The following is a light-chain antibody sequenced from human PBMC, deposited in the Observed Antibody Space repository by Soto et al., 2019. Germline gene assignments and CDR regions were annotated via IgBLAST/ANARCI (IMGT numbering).Light chain of an antibody. CDR2: EVS. J-gene: IGLJ2*01. CDR3: SSYTSSSTLYVV. Sequence: QSVLTQPASVSGSPGQSITISCTGTSSDVGGYNYVSWYQQHPGKAPQLMIYEVSNRPSGASNRFSGSKSGNTASLTISGLQAEDDADYYYSSYTSSSTLYVVFGGGTKLTVL. V-gene: IGLV2-14*01. CDR1: SSDVGGYNY.